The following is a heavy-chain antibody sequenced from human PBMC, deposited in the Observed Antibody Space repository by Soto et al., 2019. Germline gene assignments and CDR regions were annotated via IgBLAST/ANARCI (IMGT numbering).Heavy chain of an antibody. CDR1: GGSFSGYY. V-gene: IGHV4-34*01. CDR3: ARVGDSRFD. J-gene: IGHJ4*02. D-gene: IGHD4-17*01. Sequence: SETLSLTWAVYGGSFSGYYWSWIRQPPGKGLEWIGEINHSGSTNYNPSLKSRVTISVDTSKNQFSLKLSSVTAADTAVYYCARVGDSRFDWGQGTLVTVSS. CDR2: INHSGST.